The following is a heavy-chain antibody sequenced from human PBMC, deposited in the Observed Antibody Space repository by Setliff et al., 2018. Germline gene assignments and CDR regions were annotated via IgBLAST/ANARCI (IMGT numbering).Heavy chain of an antibody. V-gene: IGHV1-69*04. CDR2: FIPVLGKP. J-gene: IGHJ4*02. Sequence: SVKVSCKASGATLSGVVFSWVRQAPGHGLEWMGRFIPVLGKPNYAPRFQGRLTITVDTSTGTSYMDLRSLRSDDPAIYYCATELRSPFWHFDLWGQGSLVTVS. CDR3: ATELRSPFWHFDL. D-gene: IGHD3-3*01. CDR1: GATLSGVV.